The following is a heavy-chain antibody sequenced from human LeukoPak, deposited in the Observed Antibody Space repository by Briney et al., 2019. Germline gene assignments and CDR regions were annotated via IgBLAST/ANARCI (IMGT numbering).Heavy chain of an antibody. D-gene: IGHD4-17*01. CDR3: AGDYGDLLTGIRFDT. CDR2: IYYSGST. V-gene: IGHV4-4*02. CDR1: GGSISRSHW. J-gene: IGHJ5*02. Sequence: NTSETLSLTCAVSGGSISRSHWWSWVRQPPGKGLEWIGYIYYSGSTYYNPSLKSRVTISIQTSKNQFSLKLTSVTAADTAVYYCAGDYGDLLTGIRFDTWGQGTLVTVSS.